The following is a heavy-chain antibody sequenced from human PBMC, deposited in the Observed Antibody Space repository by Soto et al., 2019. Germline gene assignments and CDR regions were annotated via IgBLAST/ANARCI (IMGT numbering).Heavy chain of an antibody. CDR2: IYHSGST. D-gene: IGHD6-13*01. Sequence: SETLSLTCTVSGGSLSSSSSYWGWIRQPPGKGLEWIGEIYHSGSTNYNPSLKSRVTISVDKSKNQFSLKLSSVTAADTAVYYCARDSQQQLVWGHWGQGTLVTVSS. J-gene: IGHJ4*02. CDR3: ARDSQQQLVWGH. V-gene: IGHV4-39*07. CDR1: GGSLSSSSSY.